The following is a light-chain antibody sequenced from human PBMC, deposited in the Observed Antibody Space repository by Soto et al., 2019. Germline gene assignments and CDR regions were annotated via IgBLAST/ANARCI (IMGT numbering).Light chain of an antibody. V-gene: IGLV1-40*01. Sequence: QSVLTQPPSMSGAPGQRVTISCTGSSSNIGAGSDVHWYQQVPGTAPKLLIYGNNNRPSGVPDRFSGSKSGTSAALAITGLQADDEADDYCQSYDSSLSGSDVVFGGGTKLTVL. CDR1: SSNIGAGSD. CDR2: GNN. J-gene: IGLJ2*01. CDR3: QSYDSSLSGSDVV.